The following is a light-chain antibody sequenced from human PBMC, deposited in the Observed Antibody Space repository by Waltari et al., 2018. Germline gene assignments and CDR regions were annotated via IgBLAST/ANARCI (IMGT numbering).Light chain of an antibody. CDR3: QVWDSGSDHYV. V-gene: IGLV3-21*02. CDR1: DIGSKS. CDR2: DDR. Sequence: SYVLTQPPSVSVAPGQTASISCGGNDIGSKSVLWYQQKSGQAPVLVVYDDRYRPSGIPERFSGSNSGKTATLTISRGDAGDEADYYCQVWDSGSDHYVFGPGTKVTVL. J-gene: IGLJ1*01.